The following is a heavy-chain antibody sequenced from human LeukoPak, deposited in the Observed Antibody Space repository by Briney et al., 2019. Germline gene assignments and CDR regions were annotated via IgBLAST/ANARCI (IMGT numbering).Heavy chain of an antibody. Sequence: GGSLRLSCAASGFTFDNYGMSWVRLAPGKGLEWVSGINWNGDSIGYAHSVKGRFTISRDNAKNSLYLQMNSLRAEDTAVYYCARLEVTVVATIDYWGQGTLVTVSS. CDR2: INWNGDSI. J-gene: IGHJ4*02. D-gene: IGHD5-12*01. CDR1: GFTFDNYG. CDR3: ARLEVTVVATIDY. V-gene: IGHV3-20*04.